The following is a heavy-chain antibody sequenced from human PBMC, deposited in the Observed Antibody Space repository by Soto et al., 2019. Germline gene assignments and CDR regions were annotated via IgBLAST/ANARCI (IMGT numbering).Heavy chain of an antibody. Sequence: QVQLVQSGAEVKKPGSSVKVSCKASGGTFSSYAISWVRQAPGQGLEWMGGIIPIFGTANYAQKFQGRVTITADDSTSTAYMELSSLRSEDTAMYYCARPPYYYDSSGSAYAFDIWGQGTMVTVSS. V-gene: IGHV1-69*12. J-gene: IGHJ3*02. CDR2: IIPIFGTA. D-gene: IGHD3-22*01. CDR3: ARPPYYYDSSGSAYAFDI. CDR1: GGTFSSYA.